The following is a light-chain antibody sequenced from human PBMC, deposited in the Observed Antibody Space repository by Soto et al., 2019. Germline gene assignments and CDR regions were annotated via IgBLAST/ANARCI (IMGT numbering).Light chain of an antibody. CDR3: QQYGSSPLT. Sequence: EIVLTQSPGTLSLSPGERATLSCRASQSVSSSYLAWYQQKPGQAPRLLIYGASSRATGIPDRFSGSASGTDSTLTISGLEPEDFAVYYCQQYGSSPLTFGGGTKVEIK. V-gene: IGKV3-20*01. CDR2: GAS. CDR1: QSVSSSY. J-gene: IGKJ4*01.